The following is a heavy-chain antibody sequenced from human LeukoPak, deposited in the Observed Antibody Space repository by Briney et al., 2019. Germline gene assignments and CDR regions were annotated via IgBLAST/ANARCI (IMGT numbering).Heavy chain of an antibody. D-gene: IGHD2-15*01. CDR2: ISDDSNYI. Sequence: PGGSLRLSCAASGFTFSTYSGNWIRQAPGKGLEWVSSISDDSNYIFYADSVKGRFTISRDNAKNSLYLQMNSLTAEDSTVYYCARDGYCSGGSCYSDAFDIWGQGTMVTVSS. CDR1: GFTFSTYS. CDR3: ARDGYCSGGSCYSDAFDI. J-gene: IGHJ3*02. V-gene: IGHV3-21*01.